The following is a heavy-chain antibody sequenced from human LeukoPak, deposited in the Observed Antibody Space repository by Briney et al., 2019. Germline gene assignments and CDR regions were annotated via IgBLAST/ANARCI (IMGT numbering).Heavy chain of an antibody. CDR1: GGSISSGSSY. Sequence: SQTLSLTCTVSGGSISSGSSYWSWIRQPAGKGLEWIGRIYTSGNTNYKPSLQSRVTVSVDTAKNQFSLKLSSVTAADTAVYYCTRGDNTWGQGTLVTVSS. CDR3: TRGDNT. J-gene: IGHJ5*02. D-gene: IGHD1-26*01. CDR2: IYTSGNT. V-gene: IGHV4-61*02.